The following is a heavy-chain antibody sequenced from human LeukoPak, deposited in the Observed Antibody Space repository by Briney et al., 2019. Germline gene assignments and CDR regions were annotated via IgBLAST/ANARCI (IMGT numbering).Heavy chain of an antibody. V-gene: IGHV4-34*01. Sequence: SETLSLTCAGYGGSLSSYSWSWIRQPPGKGLEWIGEISHSGSTNYNPSLKSRVTISVDTSKNQFSLNLSSVTAADTAVYYCARGEVLTSALFWRGGMFDFWGQGTLVTVSS. CDR3: ARGEVLTSALFWRGGMFDF. J-gene: IGHJ4*02. CDR1: GGSLSSYS. D-gene: IGHD2-21*02. CDR2: ISHSGST.